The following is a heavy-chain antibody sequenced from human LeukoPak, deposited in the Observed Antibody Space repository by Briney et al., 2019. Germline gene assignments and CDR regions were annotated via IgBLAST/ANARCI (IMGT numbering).Heavy chain of an antibody. V-gene: IGHV4-39*07. CDR1: GGSISSSSYS. CDR2: INHSGST. CDR3: ARVDIVATPLDY. D-gene: IGHD5-12*01. J-gene: IGHJ4*02. Sequence: SETLSLTCTVSGGSISSSSYSWSWIRQPPGKGLEWIGEINHSGSTNYNPSLKSRVTISVDTSKNQFSLKLSSVTAADTAVYYCARVDIVATPLDYWGQGTLVTVSS.